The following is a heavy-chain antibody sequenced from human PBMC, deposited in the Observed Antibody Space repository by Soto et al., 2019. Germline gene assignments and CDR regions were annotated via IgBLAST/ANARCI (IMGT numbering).Heavy chain of an antibody. CDR3: ARGNWNYYYGFDV. CDR1: EFTFDKYY. Sequence: EVQLVESGGGLVQPGGSLRLSCAASEFTFDKYYMTWVRQAPGKGPEWVANIKPDGSEQYEVDSVKGRFTISRDNANNSLYLQMNSLRAEDTAVYFCARGNWNYYYGFDVWGQGTTVTVSS. J-gene: IGHJ6*02. V-gene: IGHV3-7*01. CDR2: IKPDGSEQ. D-gene: IGHD1-20*01.